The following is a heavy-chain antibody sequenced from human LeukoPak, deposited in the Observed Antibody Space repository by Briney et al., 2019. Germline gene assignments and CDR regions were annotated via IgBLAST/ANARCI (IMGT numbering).Heavy chain of an antibody. V-gene: IGHV3-23*01. CDR1: GFTFSSYA. Sequence: PGGSLRLSCAASGFTFSSYAMSWVRQAPGKGLEWVSAITTDGRSTYYADSVKGRFTISRDNSKNTLYLQMNSLRAEDTAVYYCAKCGVLTGTTGDYYYMDVWGKGTTVTVSS. D-gene: IGHD1-7*01. J-gene: IGHJ6*03. CDR2: ITTDGRST. CDR3: AKCGVLTGTTGDYYYMDV.